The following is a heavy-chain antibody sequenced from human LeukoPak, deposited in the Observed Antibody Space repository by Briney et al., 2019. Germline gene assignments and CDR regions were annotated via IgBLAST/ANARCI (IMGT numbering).Heavy chain of an antibody. CDR2: ISAYNGNT. CDR3: ARDSYSYGTPQTFGY. J-gene: IGHJ4*02. CDR1: GYTFTSYY. V-gene: IGHV1-18*04. D-gene: IGHD5-18*01. Sequence: ASVKVSCKASGYTFTSYYMHWVRQAPGQGLEWMGWISAYNGNTNYAQKLQGRVTMTTDTSTSTAYMELRSLRSDDTAVYYCARDSYSYGTPQTFGYWGQGTLVTVSS.